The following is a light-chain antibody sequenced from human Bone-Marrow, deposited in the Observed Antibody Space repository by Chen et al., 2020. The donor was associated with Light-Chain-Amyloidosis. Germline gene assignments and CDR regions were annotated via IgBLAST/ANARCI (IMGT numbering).Light chain of an antibody. Sequence: SYELTQPHSASVSPGHTARITCSGDDLPTKYAYWYRQKPGQAPVLVIHRDTERPSGISERFSGSSSGTTATLTISGVQAEDEADYHCQSADSSGTYEVIFGRGTKLTVL. V-gene: IGLV3-25*03. CDR2: RDT. J-gene: IGLJ2*01. CDR1: DLPTKY. CDR3: QSADSSGTYEVI.